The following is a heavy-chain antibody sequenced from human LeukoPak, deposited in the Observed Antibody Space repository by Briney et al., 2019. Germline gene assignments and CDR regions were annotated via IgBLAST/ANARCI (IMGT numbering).Heavy chain of an antibody. V-gene: IGHV3-48*01. CDR1: GFTFSSYS. CDR2: ISSSSSTI. CDR3: GRDLGWEVPAGDY. J-gene: IGHJ4*02. Sequence: QPGGSLRLSCAASGFTFSSYSMNWVRQAPGKGLEWVSYISSSSSTIYYADSVKGRFTISRDNAKNSLYLQMNSLRAEDTAVYYCGRDLGWEVPAGDYWGQETLVTVSS. D-gene: IGHD2-2*01.